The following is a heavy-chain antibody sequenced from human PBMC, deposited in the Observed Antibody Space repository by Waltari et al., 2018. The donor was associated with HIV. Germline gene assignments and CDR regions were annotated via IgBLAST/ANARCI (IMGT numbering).Heavy chain of an antibody. J-gene: IGHJ3*01. CDR1: RLSSMNTW. D-gene: IGHD1-7*01. CDR3: AADRRPDNWDLDAFDF. Sequence: EVQLVESAGGLVKPGGSVTLSWGFSRLSSMNTWMSWLRQLTEKGLELVGIIKTKIDTRAAEYCETVNGRFIVSRNNSKDTLFLEMNRLKIDDTGVYYRAADRRPDNWDLDAFDFWGQGTMVTVSS. CDR2: IKTKIDTRAA. V-gene: IGHV3-15*01.